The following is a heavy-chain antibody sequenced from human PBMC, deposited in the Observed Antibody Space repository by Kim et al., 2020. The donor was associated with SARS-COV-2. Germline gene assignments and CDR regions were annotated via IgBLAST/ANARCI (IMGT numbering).Heavy chain of an antibody. Sequence: YRQKSQDRFTLTVDESTSTVYMELSSLTSEDTAVYFCATRNYDLLTGAFDYWGQGTLVTVSS. CDR3: ATRNYDLLTGAFDY. J-gene: IGHJ4*02. D-gene: IGHD3-9*01. V-gene: IGHV1-69*01.